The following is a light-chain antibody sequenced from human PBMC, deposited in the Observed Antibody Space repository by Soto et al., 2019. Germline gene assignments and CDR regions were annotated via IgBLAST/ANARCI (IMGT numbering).Light chain of an antibody. J-gene: IGLJ3*02. Sequence: QSVLTQPASVSGSPGQSIAISCTGTRSDVGGYNYVSWYQHHPGKGPKLMIFDVSNRPSGVSNRFSGSKSGNTASLTISGLQAEDEADYYCSSHTSSSTLVFGGGTKVTVL. CDR2: DVS. CDR1: RSDVGGYNY. V-gene: IGLV2-14*01. CDR3: SSHTSSSTLV.